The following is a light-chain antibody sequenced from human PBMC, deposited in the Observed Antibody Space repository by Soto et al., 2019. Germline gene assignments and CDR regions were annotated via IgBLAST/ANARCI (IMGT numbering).Light chain of an antibody. V-gene: IGLV1-44*01. CDR1: RFNIGSNT. J-gene: IGLJ2*01. CDR2: TNN. Sequence: QPVLTQPSSASGTPGQRVTISCSGSRFNIGSNTVNWYQQVPGTAPKLLIYTNNQRPSGVPDRFSGSKFGTSASLAIRGLQSEDEADYYCAAWDDSLNGVVFGGGTQLTVL. CDR3: AAWDDSLNGVV.